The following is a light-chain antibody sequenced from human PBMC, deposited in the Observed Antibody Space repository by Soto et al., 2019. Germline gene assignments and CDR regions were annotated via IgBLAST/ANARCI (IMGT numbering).Light chain of an antibody. Sequence: QSALTQPPSASGSPGQSVTISCTGTSSDVGGYNYVSWYQQHPGKAPKPMIYEVSKRPSGVPDRFSGSKSGNTASLTVSGLQAEDEADYYCGSWDSSLSAYVFGTGTKLTVL. CDR2: EVS. J-gene: IGLJ1*01. CDR1: SSDVGGYNY. V-gene: IGLV2-8*01. CDR3: GSWDSSLSAYV.